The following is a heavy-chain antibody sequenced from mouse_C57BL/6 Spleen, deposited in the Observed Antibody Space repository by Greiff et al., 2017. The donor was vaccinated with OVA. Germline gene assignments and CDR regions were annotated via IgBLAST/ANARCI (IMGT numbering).Heavy chain of an antibody. CDR3: ARKAAYYSNYDWYFDV. J-gene: IGHJ1*03. CDR2: INPNNGGT. D-gene: IGHD2-5*01. Sequence: VQLQQSGPELVKPGASVKIPCKASGYTFTDYNMDWVKQSHGKSLEWIGDINPNNGGTIYNQKFKGKATLTVDKSSSTAYMELRSLTSEDTAVYYCARKAAYYSNYDWYFDVWGTGTTVTVSS. CDR1: GYTFTDYN. V-gene: IGHV1-18*01.